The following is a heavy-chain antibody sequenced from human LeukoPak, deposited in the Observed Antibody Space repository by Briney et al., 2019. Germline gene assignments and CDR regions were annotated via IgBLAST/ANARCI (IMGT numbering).Heavy chain of an antibody. V-gene: IGHV4-59*08. CDR1: GGSISSYY. Sequence: SETLSLTCTVSGGSISSYYWSWIRQPPGKGLEWIGFIYYSGSTNYNPSLKSRVTLSVDTSKNQFSLKLSSVTAADTAVYYCARHAYHYDSSFDNWGRGTLVTVSS. J-gene: IGHJ4*02. CDR3: ARHAYHYDSSFDN. CDR2: IYYSGST. D-gene: IGHD3-22*01.